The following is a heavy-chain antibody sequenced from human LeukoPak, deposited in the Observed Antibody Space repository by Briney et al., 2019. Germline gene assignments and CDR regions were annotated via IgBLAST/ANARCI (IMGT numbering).Heavy chain of an antibody. D-gene: IGHD1-26*01. Sequence: ASVKVSCKASGYTLTSYGISWVRQAPGQGLEWMGWISAYNGNTNYAQKLRGRVTMTTDTSTSTAYMELRSLRSDDTAVYYCARDRQWEKRARFDPWGQGTLVTVSS. CDR1: GYTLTSYG. CDR2: ISAYNGNT. V-gene: IGHV1-18*01. CDR3: ARDRQWEKRARFDP. J-gene: IGHJ5*02.